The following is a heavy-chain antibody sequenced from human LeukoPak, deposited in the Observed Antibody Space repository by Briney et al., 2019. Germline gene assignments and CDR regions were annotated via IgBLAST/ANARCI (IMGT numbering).Heavy chain of an antibody. CDR2: ISGSGGST. CDR3: AKGGYDFWSGYPRNFDY. V-gene: IGHV3-23*01. Sequence: PGGSLRLSCAASGFTFSSYAMSWVRQAPGKGLEWVSAISGSGGSTYYADSVKGRFTISRDNSKNTLYLQMNSLRAEDTAVYYCAKGGYDFWSGYPRNFDYWGQGTLVTVSS. CDR1: GFTFSSYA. J-gene: IGHJ4*02. D-gene: IGHD3-3*01.